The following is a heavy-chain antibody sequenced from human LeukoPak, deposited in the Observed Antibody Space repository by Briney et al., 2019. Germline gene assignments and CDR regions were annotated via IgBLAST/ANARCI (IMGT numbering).Heavy chain of an antibody. CDR1: GFAFSNYE. V-gene: IGHV3-48*03. J-gene: IGHJ4*02. CDR3: ARDSLHDYGGTGYGYYFDY. D-gene: IGHD4/OR15-4a*01. CDR2: ISSSGGLT. Sequence: PGGSLRLSCAASGFAFSNYEMIWVRQAPGKEPEGVSYISSSGGLTYYADSVKGRFTVSRDNAKDSLFLHMNSLRVKDTAIYYCARDSLHDYGGTGYGYYFDYWGQGTLVTVSS.